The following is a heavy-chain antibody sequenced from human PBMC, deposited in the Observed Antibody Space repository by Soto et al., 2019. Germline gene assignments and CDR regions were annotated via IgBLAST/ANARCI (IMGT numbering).Heavy chain of an antibody. D-gene: IGHD7-27*01. CDR1: GDSISSGDYY. CDR2: IYYSGST. J-gene: IGHJ4*02. Sequence: QVQLQESGPGLVKPSQTLSLTCTVSGDSISSGDYYWNWIRQPPGKGLEWIGYIYYSGSTYYNPSLKSRITMSINTSKNQFSLKLNSVIAADTAVYYCAGDNWGNDYWGQGTLVTVSS. CDR3: AGDNWGNDY. V-gene: IGHV4-30-4*01.